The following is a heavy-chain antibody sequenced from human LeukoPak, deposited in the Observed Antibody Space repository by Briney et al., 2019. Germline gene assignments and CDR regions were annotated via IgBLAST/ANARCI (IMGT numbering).Heavy chain of an antibody. CDR1: GGSFRCYY. J-gene: IGHJ4*02. D-gene: IGHD6-13*01. V-gene: IGHV4-34*01. CDR2: INHSGST. Sequence: PSETLSLTCAVYGGSFRCYYWSWIRQPPGKGLEWIGEINHSGSTNYNPSLKSRVTISVDTSKNQFSLKLSSVTAADTAVYYCARGKRAAAGRGLSFDYWGQGTLVTVFS. CDR3: ARGKRAAAGRGLSFDY.